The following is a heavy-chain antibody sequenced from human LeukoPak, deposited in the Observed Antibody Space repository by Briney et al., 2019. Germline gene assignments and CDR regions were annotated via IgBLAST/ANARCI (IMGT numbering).Heavy chain of an antibody. CDR1: GYTFTGKF. D-gene: IGHD5-24*01. CDR2: IWYDGSNK. Sequence: SCKASGYTFTGKFIHWVRQAPGKGLEWVAVIWYDGSNKYYADSVKGRFTISRDNSKNTLYLQMNSLRAEDTAVYYCASNVGDGYNGLGYWGQGTLVTVSS. V-gene: IGHV3-33*01. CDR3: ASNVGDGYNGLGY. J-gene: IGHJ4*02.